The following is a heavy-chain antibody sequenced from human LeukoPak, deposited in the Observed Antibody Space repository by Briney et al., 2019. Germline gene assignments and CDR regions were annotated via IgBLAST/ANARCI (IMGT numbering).Heavy chain of an antibody. CDR1: GFTFSSYG. V-gene: IGHV3-30*18. D-gene: IGHD3-9*01. J-gene: IGHJ4*02. CDR3: ANSDILTGYYKLDY. Sequence: GGSLRLSCAASGFTFSSYGMHWVRQAPGKGLEWVAVISYDGSNKYYADPVKGRFTISRDNSKNTLYLQMNSLRAEDTAVYYCANSDILTGYYKLDYWGQGTLVTVSS. CDR2: ISYDGSNK.